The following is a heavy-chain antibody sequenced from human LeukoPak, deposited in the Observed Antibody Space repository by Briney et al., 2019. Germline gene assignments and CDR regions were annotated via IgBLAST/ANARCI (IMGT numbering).Heavy chain of an antibody. D-gene: IGHD3-16*01. Sequence: GGSLRLSCAASEFTFSDYYMSWIRQAPGKGLEWVSYISNSGGTIYYADSVKGRFTISRDNAKKSLFLQMNSLRAEDTAVYYCARDSSSDYVLFDIWGQGTMVTVSP. CDR2: ISNSGGTI. J-gene: IGHJ3*02. CDR1: EFTFSDYY. CDR3: ARDSSSDYVLFDI. V-gene: IGHV3-11*04.